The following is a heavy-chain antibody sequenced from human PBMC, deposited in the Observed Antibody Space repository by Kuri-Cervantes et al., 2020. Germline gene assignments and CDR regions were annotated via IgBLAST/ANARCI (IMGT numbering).Heavy chain of an antibody. Sequence: GESLKISCAASGFTFSSYAMSWVRQAPGKGLEWVSYISGGGTTIHYADSVKGRFTISRDNAKNSVFLQMNSLKDEDTAVYYCARGFDDFLGMDVWGQGTTVTVSS. V-gene: IGHV3-48*02. CDR3: ARGFDDFLGMDV. J-gene: IGHJ6*02. CDR2: ISGGGTTI. CDR1: GFTFSSYA. D-gene: IGHD3-3*01.